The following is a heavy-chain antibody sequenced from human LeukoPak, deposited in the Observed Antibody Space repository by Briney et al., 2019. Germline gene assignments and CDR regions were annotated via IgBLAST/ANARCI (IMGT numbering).Heavy chain of an antibody. V-gene: IGHV4-30-2*01. CDR2: IYQSGST. J-gene: IGHJ4*02. CDR1: GGPVSSGGYY. CDR3: ATISYDFWSGYFVNYFDY. Sequence: PSQTLSLTCTVSGGPVSSGGYYWSWIRQPPGKGLEWIGYIYQSGSTYYNPSLKSRVTISVDTSKNQFSLKLSSVTAADTAVYYCATISYDFWSGYFVNYFDYWGQGTLVTVSS. D-gene: IGHD3-3*01.